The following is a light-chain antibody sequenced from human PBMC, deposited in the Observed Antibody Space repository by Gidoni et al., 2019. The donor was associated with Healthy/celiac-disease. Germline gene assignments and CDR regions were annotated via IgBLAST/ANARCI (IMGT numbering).Light chain of an antibody. CDR1: SSDVGSYNL. J-gene: IGLJ1*01. CDR2: EGS. CDR3: CSYAGSSTFYV. V-gene: IGLV2-23*01. Sequence: QSALTTPASVSGSPGQSITISCTGTSSDVGSYNLVSWYQQHPGKAPKLMIYEGSKRPSGVSNRFSGSKSGNTASLTISGLQAEDEADYYCCSYAGSSTFYVFGTGTKVTVL.